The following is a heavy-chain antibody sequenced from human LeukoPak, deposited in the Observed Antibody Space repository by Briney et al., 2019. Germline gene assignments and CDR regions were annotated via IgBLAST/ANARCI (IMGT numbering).Heavy chain of an antibody. Sequence: GGSLRLSCAASGFTFSSCAMSWVRQAPGKGLEWVSYISSSGSTIYYADSVKGRFTISRDNAKNSLYLQMNSLRAEDTAVYYCARAYYDSSGYYGGVDYWGQGTLVTVSS. D-gene: IGHD3-22*01. J-gene: IGHJ4*02. V-gene: IGHV3-48*04. CDR1: GFTFSSCA. CDR3: ARAYYDSSGYYGGVDY. CDR2: ISSSGSTI.